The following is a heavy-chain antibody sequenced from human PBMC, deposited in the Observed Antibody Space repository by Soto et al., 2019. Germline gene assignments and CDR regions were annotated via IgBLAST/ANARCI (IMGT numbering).Heavy chain of an antibody. CDR2: IYTSGST. CDR1: GGSISSYY. J-gene: IGHJ6*02. D-gene: IGHD3-10*01. V-gene: IGHV4-4*07. Sequence: PSETLSLTCTVSGGSISSYYWSWIRQPAGKGLEWIGRIYTSGSTNYNPSLKGRVTMSVDTSKNQFSLKLSSVTAADTAVYYCARDGTSLLWFGESSYNYGMDVWGQGTTVTVSS. CDR3: ARDGTSLLWFGESSYNYGMDV.